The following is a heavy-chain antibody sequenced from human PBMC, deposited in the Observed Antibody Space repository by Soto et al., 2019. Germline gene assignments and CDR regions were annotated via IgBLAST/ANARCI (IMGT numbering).Heavy chain of an antibody. CDR3: TIDRRYNWNC. Sequence: SVSNAWMNWVRQAPGKGLEWVGRIKSKTDGGTTDYAAPVKGRFTISRDDSKNTLYLQMNSLKTEDTAVYYCTIDRRYNWNCWGQGTLVTVSS. CDR1: SVSNAW. CDR2: IKSKTDGGTT. J-gene: IGHJ4*02. D-gene: IGHD1-20*01. V-gene: IGHV3-15*07.